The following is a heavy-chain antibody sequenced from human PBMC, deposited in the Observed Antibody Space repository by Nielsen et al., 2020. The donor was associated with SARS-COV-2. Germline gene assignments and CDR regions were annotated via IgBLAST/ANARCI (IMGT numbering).Heavy chain of an antibody. CDR2: IWYDGSNK. V-gene: IGHV3-33*01. D-gene: IGHD3-22*01. CDR3: ARASGLTMIVVVTNLLDY. J-gene: IGHJ4*02. Sequence: WIRQPPGKGLEWVAVIWYDGSNKYYADSVRGRFTISRDNSKNTLYLQMNSLRSDDTAVYYCARASGLTMIVVVTNLLDYWGQGTLVTVSS.